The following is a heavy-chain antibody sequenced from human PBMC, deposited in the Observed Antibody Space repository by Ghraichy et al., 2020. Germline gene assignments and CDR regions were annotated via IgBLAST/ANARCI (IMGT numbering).Heavy chain of an antibody. V-gene: IGHV3-21*01. D-gene: IGHD6-19*01. CDR3: ARASLWGSGWYHFSCLDY. CDR1: GFTFSSYS. Sequence: GGSLRLSCAASGFTFSSYSMNWVRQAPGKGLEWVSSISSSSSYIYYADSVKGRFTISRDNAKNSLYLQMNSLRAEDTAVYYCARASLWGSGWYHFSCLDYWGQGTLVTVSS. J-gene: IGHJ4*02. CDR2: ISSSSSYI.